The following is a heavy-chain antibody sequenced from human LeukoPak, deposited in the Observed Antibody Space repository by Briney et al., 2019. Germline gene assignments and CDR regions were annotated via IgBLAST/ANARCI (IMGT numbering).Heavy chain of an antibody. CDR1: GFTVSSYW. J-gene: IGHJ4*02. CDR3: TRDFDFSSAI. Sequence: PGGSLRLSCAASGFTVSSYWMHWVRQAPGKGLVWVSRINEDGSTINYADSVKGRFTISRDNAKNTLYLQMNSLRAEDTAVYYCTRDFDFSSAIWGQGTLVTVSS. CDR2: INEDGSTI. D-gene: IGHD3-3*01. V-gene: IGHV3-74*01.